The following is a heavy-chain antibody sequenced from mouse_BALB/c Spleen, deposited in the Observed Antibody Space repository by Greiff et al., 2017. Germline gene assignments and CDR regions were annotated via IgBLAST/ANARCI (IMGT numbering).Heavy chain of an antibody. CDR2: IWWNDNK. V-gene: IGHV8-11*01. CDR1: GFSLSTYGIG. Sequence: QVTLKVSGPGILQPSQTLSLTCSFSGFSLSTYGIGVGWIRQPSGKGLEWLAHIWWNDNKYYNTALKSRLTISKDTSNNQVFLKIASVDTADTATYYCARIGPYYGSLYYAMDYWGQGTSVTVSS. J-gene: IGHJ4*01. D-gene: IGHD1-1*01. CDR3: ARIGPYYGSLYYAMDY.